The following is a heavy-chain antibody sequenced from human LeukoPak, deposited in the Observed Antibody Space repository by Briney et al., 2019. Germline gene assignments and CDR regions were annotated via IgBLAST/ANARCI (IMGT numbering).Heavy chain of an antibody. CDR3: ARDQIGSSGWYDFDY. CDR1: GFTFSSYS. D-gene: IGHD6-19*01. V-gene: IGHV3-21*01. J-gene: IGHJ4*02. Sequence: PGGSLRLSCAASGFTFSSYSMNWVRQAPGKGREWVSSISSSSSYIYYADSVKGRFTISRDNAKNSLYLQMNSLRAEDTAVYYCARDQIGSSGWYDFDYWGQGTLVTVSS. CDR2: ISSSSSYI.